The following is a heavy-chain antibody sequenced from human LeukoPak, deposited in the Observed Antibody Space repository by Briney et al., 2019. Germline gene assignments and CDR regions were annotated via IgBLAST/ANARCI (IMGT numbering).Heavy chain of an antibody. V-gene: IGHV3-49*04. Sequence: GGSLRLSCTASGFTFGDYAMSWVRQAPGKGLEWVGFIRSKAYGGTTEYAAPVKGRFTISRDDSKSIAYLQMNSLKTEDTAVYYCTRVEMATLNYFDYWGQGTLVTVSS. D-gene: IGHD5-24*01. CDR1: GFTFGDYA. CDR3: TRVEMATLNYFDY. J-gene: IGHJ4*02. CDR2: IRSKAYGGTT.